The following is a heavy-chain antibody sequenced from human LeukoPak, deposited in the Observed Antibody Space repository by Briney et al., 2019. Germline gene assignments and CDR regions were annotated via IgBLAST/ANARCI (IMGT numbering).Heavy chain of an antibody. CDR2: INPNSGGT. Sequence: GASVKVSCKASGYTFTGYYMHWVRQAPGQGLEWMGWINPNSGGTNYAQKFQGRVAMTRDTSISTAYMELSRLRSDDTAVYYCAREGDAGATLGYYFDYWGQGTLVTVSS. D-gene: IGHD1-26*01. CDR3: AREGDAGATLGYYFDY. V-gene: IGHV1-2*02. J-gene: IGHJ4*02. CDR1: GYTFTGYY.